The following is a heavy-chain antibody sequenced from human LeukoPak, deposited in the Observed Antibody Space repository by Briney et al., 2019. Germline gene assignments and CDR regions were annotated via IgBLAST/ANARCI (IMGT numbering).Heavy chain of an antibody. CDR1: GYTLTELS. J-gene: IGHJ4*02. CDR2: FDPEDGET. V-gene: IGHV1-24*01. D-gene: IGHD3-3*01. Sequence: GASVNVSCKVSGYTLTELSMHWVRQAPGKGLEWMGGFDPEDGETIYAQKFQGRVTMTADTSTDTAYMELSSLRSEDTAMYYCATTIFGVVIPFDYWGQGTLVTVSS. CDR3: ATTIFGVVIPFDY.